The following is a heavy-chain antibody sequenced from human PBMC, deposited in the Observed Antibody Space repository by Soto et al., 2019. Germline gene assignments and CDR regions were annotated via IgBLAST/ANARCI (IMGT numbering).Heavy chain of an antibody. CDR1: GYTFTSYD. D-gene: IGHD2-2*01. CDR3: ARVPYCSSTSCSDDWFDP. CDR2: MNPNSGNT. J-gene: IGHJ5*02. Sequence: QVQLVQSGAEVKKPGASVKVSCKASGYTFTSYDINWVRQATGQGLEWMGWMNPNSGNTGYAQKFRGRVTMTRNTSISTAYMELSSLRSEDTAVYYCARVPYCSSTSCSDDWFDPWGQGTLVTVSS. V-gene: IGHV1-8*01.